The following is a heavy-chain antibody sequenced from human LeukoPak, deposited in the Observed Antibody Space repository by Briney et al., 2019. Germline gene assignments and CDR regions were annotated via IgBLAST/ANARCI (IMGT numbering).Heavy chain of an antibody. V-gene: IGHV1-69*13. D-gene: IGHD6-13*01. CDR1: GDTFSSYA. Sequence: GASVKVSCKASGDTFSSYAITWVRQAPVQGLEWMGGIIPIFDTSNYAQKFQGRVTFTSDDSTSTAYMELSSLRSEDTAVYYCARLKRGIGAAGTSLRGWFDPWGQGTLVTVSS. CDR3: ARLKRGIGAAGTSLRGWFDP. CDR2: IIPIFDTS. J-gene: IGHJ5*02.